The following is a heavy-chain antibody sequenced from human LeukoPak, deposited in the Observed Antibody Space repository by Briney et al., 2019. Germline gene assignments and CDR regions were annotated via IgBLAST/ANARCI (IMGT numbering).Heavy chain of an antibody. D-gene: IGHD3-10*01. CDR3: AREPPRGRGSYYFDY. CDR2: INPNSGAT. J-gene: IGHJ4*02. CDR1: GYTFTRYY. Sequence: ASVKVSCKPSGYTFTRYYMHWVRQAPGQGLEWMGWINPNSGATNYAQKFQGRVTVTRDTSINTAYMELSRLRSDDTAVYYCAREPPRGRGSYYFDYWGQGTLVTVSS. V-gene: IGHV1-2*02.